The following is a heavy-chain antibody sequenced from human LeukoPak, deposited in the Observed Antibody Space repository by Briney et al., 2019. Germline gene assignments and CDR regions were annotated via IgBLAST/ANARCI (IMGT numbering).Heavy chain of an antibody. CDR1: GYTFTGYY. J-gene: IGHJ5*02. CDR3: ARVGYSGYDFGWFDP. V-gene: IGHV1-2*02. CDR2: INPNSGGT. D-gene: IGHD5-12*01. Sequence: ASVKVSCKASGYTFTGYYMHWVRQAPGQGLEWMGWINPNSGGTNYAQKFRGRVTMSRDTSFSTAYMELSRLRYDDTAVYYCARVGYSGYDFGWFDPWGQGTLVTVSS.